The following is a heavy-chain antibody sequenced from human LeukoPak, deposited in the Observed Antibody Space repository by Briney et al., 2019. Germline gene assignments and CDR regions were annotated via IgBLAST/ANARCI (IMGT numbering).Heavy chain of an antibody. J-gene: IGHJ2*01. CDR3: AREDGDYVLREPHWYFDL. Sequence: SVKVSCKASGGTFSSYAISWVRQAPGQGLEWMGGIIPIFGTANYAQKFQGRVTITADESTSAAYMELSSLRSEDTAVYYCAREDGDYVLREPHWYFDLWGRGTLVTVSS. V-gene: IGHV1-69*13. CDR2: IIPIFGTA. D-gene: IGHD4-17*01. CDR1: GGTFSSYA.